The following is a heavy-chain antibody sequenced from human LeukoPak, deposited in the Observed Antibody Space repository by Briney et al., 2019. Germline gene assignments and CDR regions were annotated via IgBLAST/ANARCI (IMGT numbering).Heavy chain of an antibody. V-gene: IGHV3-23*01. Sequence: PGGSLRLSCAASGFTFSNYAMSWVRQTPGKGLEWVSATTGSTAATYHADSVKGRFTISRDNSNHMLYLQMNSLIAEDTAIYYCAKDDDWLRFEHWGRGTPVSVSS. CDR1: GFTFSNYA. D-gene: IGHD5-12*01. J-gene: IGHJ4*02. CDR2: TTGSTAAT. CDR3: AKDDDWLRFEH.